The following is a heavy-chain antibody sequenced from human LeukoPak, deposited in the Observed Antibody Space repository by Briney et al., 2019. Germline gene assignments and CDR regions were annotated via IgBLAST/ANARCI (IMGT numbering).Heavy chain of an antibody. CDR1: GFTFSSYA. CDR3: AKDYDSSGYPWVFDY. Sequence: GGSLRLSCAASGFTFSSYAMSRVRQAPGKGLEWVSAISGSGGSTYYADSVKGRFTISRDNSKNTLYLQMNSLRAEDTAVYYCAKDYDSSGYPWVFDYWGQGTLVTVSS. J-gene: IGHJ4*02. CDR2: ISGSGGST. D-gene: IGHD3-22*01. V-gene: IGHV3-23*01.